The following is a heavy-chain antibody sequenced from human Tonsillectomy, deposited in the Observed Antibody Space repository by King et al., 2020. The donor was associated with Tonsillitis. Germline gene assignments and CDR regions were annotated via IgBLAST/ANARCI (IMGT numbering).Heavy chain of an antibody. CDR3: AKDMGVRGFYFDY. V-gene: IGHV3-23*03. J-gene: IGHJ4*02. CDR2: IYSGGSST. CDR1: GFTFSSYA. Sequence: VQLVESGGGLVQPGGSLRLSCAASGFTFSSYAMSWVRQAPGKGLEWVSVIYSGGSSTYYAGSVKGRFTISRDNSKNTLYLQMNSMRAEDTAVYYCAKDMGVRGFYFDYWGQGTLVTVSS. D-gene: IGHD3-10*01.